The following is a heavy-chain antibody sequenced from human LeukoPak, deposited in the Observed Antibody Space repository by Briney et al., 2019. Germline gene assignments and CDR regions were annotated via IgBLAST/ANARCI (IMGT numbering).Heavy chain of an antibody. CDR3: VRILTYNYDSSGYPR. CDR2: IIPILGIA. D-gene: IGHD3-22*01. Sequence: SVKVSCKASGGTFSSYAISWVRQAPGQGLEWMGRIIPILGIANYAQKFQGRVTITADKSTSTAYIELSSLRSEDTAVYCGVRILTYNYDSSGYPRWGQGTLVTVSS. CDR1: GGTFSSYA. J-gene: IGHJ4*02. V-gene: IGHV1-69*04.